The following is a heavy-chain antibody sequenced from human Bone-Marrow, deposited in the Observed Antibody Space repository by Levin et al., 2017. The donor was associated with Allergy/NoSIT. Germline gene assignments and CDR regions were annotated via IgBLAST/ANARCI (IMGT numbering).Heavy chain of an antibody. CDR2: IDWDDEK. Sequence: SGPTLVKPTQTLTLTCTFSGFSLNAKGIRVSWIRQPPGKALEWLARIDWDDEKSYITSLRTRRTISKDTSKNQVVRTMTNMTPVDTGTYYGARAVGTLYGMDVWGQGTTVTVSS. CDR3: ARAVGTLYGMDV. CDR1: GFSLNAKGIR. J-gene: IGHJ6*02. V-gene: IGHV2-70*04. D-gene: IGHD1-26*01.